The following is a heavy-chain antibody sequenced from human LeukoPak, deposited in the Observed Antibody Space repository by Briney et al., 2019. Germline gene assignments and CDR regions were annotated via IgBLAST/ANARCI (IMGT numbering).Heavy chain of an antibody. D-gene: IGHD3-3*01. CDR1: KFTFSHYG. Sequence: GGSLRLSCTASKFTFSHYGMQWVRQAPGKGLEWVAVISSDGSIKVYADSVKGRFTLSRDNSINTVDLQMNSLRAEDTAVYYCVKEYHTRGFGAYFDYWGQGTLVTVSS. J-gene: IGHJ4*02. CDR2: ISSDGSIK. CDR3: VKEYHTRGFGAYFDY. V-gene: IGHV3-30*18.